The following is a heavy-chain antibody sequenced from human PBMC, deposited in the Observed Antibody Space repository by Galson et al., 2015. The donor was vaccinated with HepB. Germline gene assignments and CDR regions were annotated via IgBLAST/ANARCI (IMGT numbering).Heavy chain of an antibody. CDR1: GFTFTSYA. D-gene: IGHD3-16*01. Sequence: SLRLSCAASGFTFTSYAMNWVRQAPGKGLECVSPISAGGSNTYYADSVKGRFTISRDNSKNTLFLQMNSLRAEDTAVYYCAKAVKATVSHEGGAVDYWGQGTLVTVSS. CDR2: ISAGGSNT. CDR3: AKAVKATVSHEGGAVDY. V-gene: IGHV3-23*01. J-gene: IGHJ4*02.